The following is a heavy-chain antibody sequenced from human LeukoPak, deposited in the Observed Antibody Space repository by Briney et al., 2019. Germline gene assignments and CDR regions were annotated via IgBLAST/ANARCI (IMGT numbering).Heavy chain of an antibody. CDR1: GFTFSSYA. J-gene: IGHJ4*02. CDR2: ISGSGGST. CDR3: AKVSFITMIVVVIRQYYFGY. D-gene: IGHD3-22*01. V-gene: IGHV3-23*01. Sequence: GGSLRLSCAASGFTFSSYAMSWVRQAPGKGLEWVSAISGSGGSTYYADSVKGRFTISRDNSKNTLYLQMNSLRAEDTAVYYCAKVSFITMIVVVIRQYYFGYWGQGTLVTVSS.